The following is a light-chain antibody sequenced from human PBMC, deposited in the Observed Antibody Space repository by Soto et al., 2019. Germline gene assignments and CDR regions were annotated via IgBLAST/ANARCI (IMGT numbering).Light chain of an antibody. V-gene: IGKV3-11*01. CDR3: QQRSNWPPT. Sequence: EIVLTQSPATLSLSPGERATLSCRASQSVSSYLAWYQQKPGQAPRLLIYYASNMATGIPARFSGSGSGTDLTLTISSLEPEDFAVYYCQQRSNWPPTFGQGTKVEIK. CDR1: QSVSSY. CDR2: YAS. J-gene: IGKJ1*01.